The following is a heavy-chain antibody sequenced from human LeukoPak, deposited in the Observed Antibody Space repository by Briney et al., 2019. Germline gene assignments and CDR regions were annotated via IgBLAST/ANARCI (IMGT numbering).Heavy chain of an antibody. J-gene: IGHJ5*02. D-gene: IGHD3-3*01. CDR3: ARDTLSRITIFGVVMDWFDP. CDR2: ISAYNGNT. V-gene: IGHV1-18*01. CDR1: GYTFTSYG. Sequence: ASVKVSCKASGYTFTSYGISWVRQAPGQGLEWMGWISAYNGNTNYAQKLQGRVTMTTDTSTSTAYMEPRSLRSDDTAVYYCARDTLSRITIFGVVMDWFDPWGQGTLVTVSS.